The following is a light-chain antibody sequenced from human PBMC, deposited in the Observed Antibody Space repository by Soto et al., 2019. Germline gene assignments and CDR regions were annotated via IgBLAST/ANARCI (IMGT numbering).Light chain of an antibody. CDR3: QQYNKWPPIT. CDR1: QTVSNK. Sequence: EIVLTQSPATLSSSPGERATLSCRASQTVSNKLAWYQHKPGQAPRLLIYDTSNRATGIPARFSGSGSGTDFTLTISSLEPEDFAVYYCQQYNKWPPITFGQGTRLEIK. V-gene: IGKV3-11*01. CDR2: DTS. J-gene: IGKJ5*01.